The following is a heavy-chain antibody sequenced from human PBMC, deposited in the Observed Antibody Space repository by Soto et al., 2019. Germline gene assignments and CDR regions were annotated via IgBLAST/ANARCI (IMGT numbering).Heavy chain of an antibody. CDR3: ARDHLTGPTGYYGMDV. CDR2: ISAYNGNT. D-gene: IGHD3-9*01. V-gene: IGHV1-18*01. J-gene: IGHJ6*02. CDR1: GYTFTSYG. Sequence: ASVKVSCKASGYTFTSYGISWVRQAPGQGLEWMGWISAYNGNTNYAQKLQGRVTMTTDTSTSTAYMELRSLRSDDTAVYYCARDHLTGPTGYYGMDVWGQGTTVTVSS.